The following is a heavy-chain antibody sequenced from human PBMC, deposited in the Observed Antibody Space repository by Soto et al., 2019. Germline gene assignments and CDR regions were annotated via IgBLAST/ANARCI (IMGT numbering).Heavy chain of an antibody. D-gene: IGHD6-6*01. CDR1: GFIFNRYG. CDR2: ISYDGNNE. CDR3: AKGQSSSSASDY. J-gene: IGHJ4*02. V-gene: IGHV3-30*18. Sequence: QVQLVESGGGVVQPGRSLRLSCAASGFIFNRYGMHWIRQAPGKGLEWVAVISYDGNNEYYADSVKGRFTISRDNSKNTLYLQMSSLRVEDTAVYYCAKGQSSSSASDYWGQGTLVTVSS.